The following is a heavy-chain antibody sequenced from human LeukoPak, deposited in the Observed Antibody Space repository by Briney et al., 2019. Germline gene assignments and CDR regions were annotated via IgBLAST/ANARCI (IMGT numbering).Heavy chain of an antibody. CDR2: INPSGGST. Sequence: ASVKVSCKASGYTFTSDYMHWVRQAPGQGLEWMGIINPSGGSTSYAQKFQGRVTMTRDTSTSTVYMELSSLRSEDTAVYYCARGRRRFLEWLHTFGAFDIWGQGTMVTVSS. CDR3: ARGRRRFLEWLHTFGAFDI. V-gene: IGHV1-46*01. D-gene: IGHD3-3*01. J-gene: IGHJ3*02. CDR1: GYTFTSDY.